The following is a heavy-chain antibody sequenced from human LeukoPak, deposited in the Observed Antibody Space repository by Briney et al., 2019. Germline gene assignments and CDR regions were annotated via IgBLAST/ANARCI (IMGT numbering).Heavy chain of an antibody. V-gene: IGHV3-66*01. J-gene: IGHJ4*02. Sequence: GGSLRLSCAASGFTVSSNYMSWVRQAPGKGLEWVALIYSGGSTYYADSVKGRFTISRDNSKNTLYLHMNSLRAEDTAVYYCVGGYYSAPNYWGQGTLVTVSS. CDR1: GFTVSSNY. CDR3: VGGYYSAPNY. D-gene: IGHD2/OR15-2a*01. CDR2: IYSGGST.